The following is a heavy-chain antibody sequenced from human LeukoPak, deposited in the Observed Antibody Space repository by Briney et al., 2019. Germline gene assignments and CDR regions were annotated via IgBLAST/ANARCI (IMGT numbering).Heavy chain of an antibody. CDR1: GGSISSSSYY. J-gene: IGHJ6*02. V-gene: IGHV4-39*01. CDR2: IYYSGST. Sequence: SETLSLTCTVSGGSISSSSYYWGWIRQPPGKGLEWIGSIYYSGSTYYNPSLKSRVTISVDTSKNQFSLKLSSVTAADTAAYYCARIAYFAMDVGGQGTADTVSS. CDR3: ARIAYFAMDV.